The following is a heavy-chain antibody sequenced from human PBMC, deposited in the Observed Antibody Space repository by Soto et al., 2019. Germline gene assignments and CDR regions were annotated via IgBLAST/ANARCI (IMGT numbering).Heavy chain of an antibody. V-gene: IGHV4-59*01. CDR3: ARVDPQDDALDI. Sequence: PSETLSLTCTVSGGSISSYYWSWIRQPPGKGLEWIGYIYYSGSTNYNPSLKSRVTISVDTSKNQFSLKLSSVTAADTAVYYCARVDPQDDALDIWGQGTMVTVSS. J-gene: IGHJ3*02. CDR1: GGSISSYY. CDR2: IYYSGST.